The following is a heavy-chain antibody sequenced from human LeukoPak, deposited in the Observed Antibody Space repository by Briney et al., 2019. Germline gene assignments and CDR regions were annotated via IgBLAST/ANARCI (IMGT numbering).Heavy chain of an antibody. J-gene: IGHJ4*02. CDR3: AARGYCSGTSCLLEY. Sequence: GGSLRLSRAASGFTFSSYWMHWVRQAPGKGLVWVSRINSDGSSTSYADSVKGRFTISRDNAKNTLYLQMNSLRAEDTAVYYCAARGYCSGTSCLLEYWGQGTLVTVSS. CDR2: INSDGSST. D-gene: IGHD2-2*01. CDR1: GFTFSSYW. V-gene: IGHV3-74*01.